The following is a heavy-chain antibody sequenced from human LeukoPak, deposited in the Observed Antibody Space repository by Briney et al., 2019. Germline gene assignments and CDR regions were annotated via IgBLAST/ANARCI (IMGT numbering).Heavy chain of an antibody. V-gene: IGHV3-30*18. CDR1: GFTCSSYG. CDR2: ISYDGSNK. Sequence: PGGSLRLSCAASGFTCSSYGMHWVRQAPGKGLEWVAVISYDGSNKYYADSVKGRFTISRDNSKNTLYLQMNSLRAEDTAVYYCAKVGTTVVTLDAFDIWGQGTMVTVSS. CDR3: AKVGTTVVTLDAFDI. J-gene: IGHJ3*02. D-gene: IGHD4-23*01.